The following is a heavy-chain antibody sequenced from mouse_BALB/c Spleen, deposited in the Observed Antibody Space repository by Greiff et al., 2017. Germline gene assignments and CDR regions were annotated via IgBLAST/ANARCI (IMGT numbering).Heavy chain of an antibody. D-gene: IGHD2-1*01. CDR3: ARGGNYGGFAY. CDR1: GYSITSDYA. Sequence: EVQLQQSGPGLVKPSQSLSLTCTVTGYSITSDYAWNWIRQFPGTKLEWMGYISYSGSTSYNPSLKSRISITRDTSKNQFFLQLNSVTTEDTATYYCARGGNYGGFAYWGQGTLVTVSA. CDR2: ISYSGST. J-gene: IGHJ3*01. V-gene: IGHV3-2*02.